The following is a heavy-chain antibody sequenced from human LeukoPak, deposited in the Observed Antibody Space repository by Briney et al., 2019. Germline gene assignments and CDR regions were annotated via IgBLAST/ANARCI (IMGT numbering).Heavy chain of an antibody. D-gene: IGHD2-8*01. V-gene: IGHV3-30*04. J-gene: IGHJ4*02. CDR3: ARDPMAGFDY. CDR1: GFTFSTYA. Sequence: GRSLRLSCAASGFTFSTYAMHWVRQAPGKGLEWVGDISNNGRNKNNADSVKGRFTTSRDNYKNTLFLQMNSVRTEDTAVYFCARDPMAGFDYWGQGTLVTVSS. CDR2: ISNNGRNK.